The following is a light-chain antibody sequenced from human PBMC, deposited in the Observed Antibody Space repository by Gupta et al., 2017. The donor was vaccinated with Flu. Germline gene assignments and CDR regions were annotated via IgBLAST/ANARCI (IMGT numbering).Light chain of an antibody. CDR1: EGRVYSDGHIY. CDR2: EGS. V-gene: IGKV2-30*01. CDR3: KEGEGCPRA. J-gene: IGKJ5*01. Sequence: DVVMTHSPLSLPVTLGQPASISCRSSEGRVYSDGHIYSNWFQERPGQSPRRLIYEGSHRDSGLPDRISGRASATDMRLRISMVDAEDVRVYYRKEGEGCPRAFGQGTRLEMK.